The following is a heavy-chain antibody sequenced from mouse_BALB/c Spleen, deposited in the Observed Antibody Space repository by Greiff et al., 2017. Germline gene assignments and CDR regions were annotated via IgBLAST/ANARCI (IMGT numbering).Heavy chain of an antibody. CDR2: IWSGGST. CDR3: ARSHYYGSRRDWYFDV. CDR1: GFSLTSYG. V-gene: IGHV2-2*02. D-gene: IGHD1-1*01. J-gene: IGHJ1*01. Sequence: VKLMESGPGLVQPSQSLSITCTVSGFSLTSYGVHWVRQSPGKGLEWLGVIWSGGSTDYNAAFISRLSISKDNSKSQVFFKMNSLQANDTAIYYCARSHYYGSRRDWYFDVWGAGTTVTVSS.